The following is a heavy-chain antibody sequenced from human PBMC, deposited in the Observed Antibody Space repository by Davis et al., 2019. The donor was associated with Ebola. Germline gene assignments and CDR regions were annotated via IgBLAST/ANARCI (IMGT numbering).Heavy chain of an antibody. Sequence: ASVKVSCKASGYTFTSYGISWLRQPPAQGLEWMGWISAYNGNTNYAQKLQGRVTITTDTPTSTAYMDLRSLRPDATAVYYCARRGYSGSGGGGYYYYYGMDVWGQGTTVTVSS. CDR2: ISAYNGNT. J-gene: IGHJ6*02. CDR3: ARRGYSGSGGGGYYYYYGMDV. D-gene: IGHD5-12*01. CDR1: GYTFTSYG. V-gene: IGHV1-18*01.